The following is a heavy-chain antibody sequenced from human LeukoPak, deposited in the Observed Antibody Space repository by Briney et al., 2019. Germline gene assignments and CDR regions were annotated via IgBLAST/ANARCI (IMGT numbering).Heavy chain of an antibody. CDR1: GFSFSDSG. CDR3: ARAGRGRDTSHYYFDS. CDR2: IWFDESSQ. J-gene: IGHJ4*02. D-gene: IGHD3-10*01. V-gene: IGHV3-33*08. Sequence: SGGSLRLSCAASGFSFSDSGMHWVRQASGRGPEYVAGIWFDESSQRYADSVEGRFTISRDNSKNTVFLQMRSVRVEDTAVYFCARAGRGRDTSHYYFDSWGRGTQVSVSS.